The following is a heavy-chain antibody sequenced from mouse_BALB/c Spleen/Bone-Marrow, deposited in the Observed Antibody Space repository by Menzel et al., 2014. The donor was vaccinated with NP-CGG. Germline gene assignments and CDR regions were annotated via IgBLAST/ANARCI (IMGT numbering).Heavy chain of an antibody. Sequence: VQLQRSGTELVKPGASVKLSCKASGYTFTTYYIYWVKQRAGQGLEWIGEINPSNGGTNFNEKYKSKATLTVDKSSSTSYMQLSSLTSEDSAVYYCTRDGHNYYAMDYWGQGTSVTVSS. CDR2: INPSNGGT. V-gene: IGHV1-53*01. J-gene: IGHJ4*01. D-gene: IGHD2-3*01. CDR3: TRDGHNYYAMDY. CDR1: GYTFTTYY.